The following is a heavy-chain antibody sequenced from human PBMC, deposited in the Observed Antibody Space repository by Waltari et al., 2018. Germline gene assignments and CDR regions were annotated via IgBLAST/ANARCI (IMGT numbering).Heavy chain of an antibody. J-gene: IGHJ3*02. Sequence: QVQLRESVPGLVKPAETLSLTCSVSDYSISSGYYWAWIRQPPGKGLDWIGSIYASGPTYHNPTLKSRVTISVDTSKNQFSLKLSSVTAADTAVYYCARDWNPDGLDTWGQGTLVTVSS. D-gene: IGHD1-1*01. CDR3: ARDWNPDGLDT. V-gene: IGHV4-38-2*02. CDR1: DYSISSGYY. CDR2: IYASGPT.